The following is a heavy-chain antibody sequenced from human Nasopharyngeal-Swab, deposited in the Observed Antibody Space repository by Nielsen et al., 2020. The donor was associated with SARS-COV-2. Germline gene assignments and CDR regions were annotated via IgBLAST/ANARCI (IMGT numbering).Heavy chain of an antibody. CDR2: ISWNSASI. CDR3: TTDFYFDY. D-gene: IGHD1-1*01. CDR1: GFTFDDYA. V-gene: IGHV3-9*01. Sequence: GGSLRLSCATSGFTFDDYAMHWVRQAPGKGLEWVSGISWNSASINYADSVKGRFTISKDNAKNPLFLQMNSLRAEDTAFYYCTTDFYFDYWGQGTLVTVSS. J-gene: IGHJ4*02.